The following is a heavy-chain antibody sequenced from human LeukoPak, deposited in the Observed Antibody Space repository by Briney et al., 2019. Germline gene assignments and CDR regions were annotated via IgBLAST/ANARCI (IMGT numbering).Heavy chain of an antibody. CDR2: ISRSGATI. CDR1: GFTFSSYG. Sequence: GGPLRLSCAASGFTFSSYGMNWVRQALGKGPEWISYISRSGATIYYADSVKGRFTISRDNAKNSLYLQMSSLGAEDTAIYYCSRDRGGGDIYFDYWGQGTLVTLSS. D-gene: IGHD2-21*02. J-gene: IGHJ4*02. V-gene: IGHV3-48*03. CDR3: SRDRGGGDIYFDY.